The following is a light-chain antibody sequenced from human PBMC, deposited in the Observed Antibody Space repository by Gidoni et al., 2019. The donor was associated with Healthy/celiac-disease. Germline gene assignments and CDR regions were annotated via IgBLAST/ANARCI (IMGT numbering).Light chain of an antibody. CDR2: GAS. V-gene: IGKV3-20*01. CDR3: QQYGSSPRGT. CDR1: QSVSSSY. J-gene: IGKJ3*01. Sequence: EIVLTQSPGTLSLSPGERATLSCRASQSVSSSYLAWYQQKPGQAPRLLIYGASSRATGIPDRFSGSGSGTDFTLTISRLEPEDFAVYYCQQYGSSPRGTFGSWDQSGYQT.